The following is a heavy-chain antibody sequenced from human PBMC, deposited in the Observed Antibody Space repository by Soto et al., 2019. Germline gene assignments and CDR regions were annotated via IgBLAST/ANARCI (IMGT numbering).Heavy chain of an antibody. V-gene: IGHV1-18*01. CDR1: GDSFSKFG. J-gene: IGHJ4*02. CDR2: ISGYSGQT. Sequence: HVLLVQSGPEVRKPGASVNVSCMAPGDSFSKFGINWVRQAPGQGLEWMGWISGYSGQTNYAQKFQGRVTMTRDTSTTTAYMELRTLRSDDTAVYFCASDHSGPDWGQGTLVTVSS. CDR3: ASDHSGPD. D-gene: IGHD6-25*01.